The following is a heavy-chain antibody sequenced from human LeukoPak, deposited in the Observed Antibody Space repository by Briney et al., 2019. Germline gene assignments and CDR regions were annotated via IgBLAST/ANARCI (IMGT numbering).Heavy chain of an antibody. Sequence: GGSLRLSCAASGFTFSGSAMHWVRQASGKGLEWVGRIRSKANSYATAYAASVKGRFTISRDDSKNTAYLQMNSLKTGDTAVYYCTRIGNYGDFGYWGQGTLVTVSS. CDR1: GFTFSGSA. J-gene: IGHJ4*02. D-gene: IGHD1-7*01. CDR2: IRSKANSYAT. CDR3: TRIGNYGDFGY. V-gene: IGHV3-73*01.